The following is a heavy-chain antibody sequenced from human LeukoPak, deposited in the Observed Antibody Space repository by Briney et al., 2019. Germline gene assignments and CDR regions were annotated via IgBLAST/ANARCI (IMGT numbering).Heavy chain of an antibody. CDR2: ISGSGGST. J-gene: IGHJ4*02. D-gene: IGHD3-22*01. CDR1: GFTFSNYA. V-gene: IGHV3-23*01. Sequence: GGSLRLSCAASGFTFSNYATSWVRQAPGKGLEWVSAISGSGGSTYYADSVKGRFTISRDNSKNTLYLQMNSLRAEDTAVYYCAKLVHYYDSSGYFCDYWGQGTLVTVSS. CDR3: AKLVHYYDSSGYFCDY.